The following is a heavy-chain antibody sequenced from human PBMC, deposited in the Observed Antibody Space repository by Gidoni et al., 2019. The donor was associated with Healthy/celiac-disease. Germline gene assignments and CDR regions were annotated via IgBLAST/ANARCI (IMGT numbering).Heavy chain of an antibody. V-gene: IGHV3-66*01. J-gene: IGHJ3*02. CDR2: IYSGGST. CDR1: GFTVSSNY. CDR3: ASVTDDAFDI. D-gene: IGHD3-16*02. Sequence: EVQLVESGGGLVQPGGSLILSCSASGFTVSSNYMSWVRQAPGKGLEWVSVIYSGGSTYYADSVKGRFTISRDNSKNTLYLQMNSLRAEDTAVYYCASVTDDAFDIWGQGTMVTVSS.